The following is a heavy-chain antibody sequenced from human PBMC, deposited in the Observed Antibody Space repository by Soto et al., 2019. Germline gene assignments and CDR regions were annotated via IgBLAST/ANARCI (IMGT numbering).Heavy chain of an antibody. J-gene: IGHJ3*02. CDR1: GFTFTTYG. Sequence: GGSLRLSCAASGFTFTTYGMHWVRQAPGKGLEWVAVIWSDGNHKFYADSVKGRFTISRDNSKNTLPLQMNSLGAEDTAVYYCVRERGPFNDLDIWGQGTMVTVSS. CDR2: IWSDGNHK. D-gene: IGHD2-21*02. CDR3: VRERGPFNDLDI. V-gene: IGHV3-33*01.